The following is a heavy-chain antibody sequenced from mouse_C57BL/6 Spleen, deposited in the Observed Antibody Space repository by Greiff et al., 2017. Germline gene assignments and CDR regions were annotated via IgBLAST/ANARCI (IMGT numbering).Heavy chain of an antibody. CDR3: ASYDYDDSWFAY. CDR1: GFSLTSSV. J-gene: IGHJ3*01. CDR2: IWTGGGT. V-gene: IGHV2-9-1*01. Sequence: VAPSPSLFITCTAFGFSLTSSVISWVRQPPGKGMEWLGVIWTGGGTNYNSALKTRLSSSKDNTKSQVFLKMNSLQTDDTAMYYCASYDYDDSWFAYWGQGTLVTVSA. D-gene: IGHD2-4*01.